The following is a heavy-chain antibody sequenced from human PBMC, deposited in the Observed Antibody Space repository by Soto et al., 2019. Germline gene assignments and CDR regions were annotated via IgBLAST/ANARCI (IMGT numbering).Heavy chain of an antibody. CDR1: GGSISSGDYY. J-gene: IGHJ4*02. Sequence: SETLSLTCTVSGGSISSGDYYWSWIRQPPGKGLEWIGYIYYSGSTYYNPSLKSRVTISVDTSKNQFSLKLSSVTAADTAEYYCARVPRRSLDSSGYFYWGQGTLVTVSS. V-gene: IGHV4-30-4*01. D-gene: IGHD3-22*01. CDR2: IYYSGST. CDR3: ARVPRRSLDSSGYFY.